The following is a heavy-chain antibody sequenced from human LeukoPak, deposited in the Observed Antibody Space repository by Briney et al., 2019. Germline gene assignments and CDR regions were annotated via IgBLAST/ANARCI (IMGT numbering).Heavy chain of an antibody. CDR1: GFTFSSYA. D-gene: IGHD3-3*01. Sequence: GGSLRLSCAASGFTFSSYALYWVRQAPGKGLEWVSYISSSGSTIYYADSVKGRFTISRDNAKNSLYLQMNSLRAEDTAVYYCARDKGGSGMEWPRLDDAFDIWGQGTMVTVSS. V-gene: IGHV3-48*03. CDR2: ISSSGSTI. J-gene: IGHJ3*02. CDR3: ARDKGGSGMEWPRLDDAFDI.